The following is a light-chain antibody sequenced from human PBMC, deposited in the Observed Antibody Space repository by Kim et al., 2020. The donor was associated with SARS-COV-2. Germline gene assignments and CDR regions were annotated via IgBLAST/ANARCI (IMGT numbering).Light chain of an antibody. Sequence: PGDGATLSCRASQSVGTTYLAWYQQKPGQPLRLLIYGASSRAIGIPDRFSGSGSGTDFTLTISRLEPEDFGVYYCQQYGSSPPITFGQGTRLEIK. J-gene: IGKJ5*01. CDR3: QQYGSSPPIT. V-gene: IGKV3-20*01. CDR1: QSVGTTY. CDR2: GAS.